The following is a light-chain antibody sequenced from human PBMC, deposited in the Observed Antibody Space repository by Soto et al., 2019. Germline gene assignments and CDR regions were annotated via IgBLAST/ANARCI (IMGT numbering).Light chain of an antibody. CDR1: SSDVGGYNY. Sequence: QSVLTQPASVSGSPGQSITISCTGTSSDVGGYNYVSWYQQHPGKAPKLMIYEVNNRPSGVSSRFSGSKSGNTASLTISGLQAEDEADYYCSSYTVTSITFYAFGTGTKV. V-gene: IGLV2-14*01. CDR2: EVN. J-gene: IGLJ1*01. CDR3: SSYTVTSITFYA.